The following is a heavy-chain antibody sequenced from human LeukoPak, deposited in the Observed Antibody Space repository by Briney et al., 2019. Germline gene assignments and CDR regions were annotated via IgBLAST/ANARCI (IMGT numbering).Heavy chain of an antibody. CDR3: AKAGHCGGDCYSIMDY. V-gene: IGHV3-30*18. Sequence: VQPGRSLILPCAASGFTFSSYGMHWVRQAPGKGLEWVAVISYDGRTKYYADSVNGRFSISRDNSKNTLYLQMNSLRAEDTAVYYCAKAGHCGGDCYSIMDYWGQGTLVTVSS. D-gene: IGHD2-21*02. CDR2: ISYDGRTK. J-gene: IGHJ4*02. CDR1: GFTFSSYG.